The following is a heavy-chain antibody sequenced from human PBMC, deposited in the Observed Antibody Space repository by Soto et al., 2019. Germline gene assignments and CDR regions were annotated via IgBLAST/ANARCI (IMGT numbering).Heavy chain of an antibody. CDR3: AKHGSYSSGWYLYGPY. CDR2: ISGSGGST. V-gene: IGHV3-23*01. D-gene: IGHD6-19*01. J-gene: IGHJ4*02. CDR1: GFTFSSYA. Sequence: GGSLRLSCAASGFTFSSYAMSWVRQAPGKGLEWVSAISGSGGSTYYADSVKGRFTISRDNSKNTLYLQMNSLRAEDTAVYYCAKHGSYSSGWYLYGPYWGQGTLVTVSS.